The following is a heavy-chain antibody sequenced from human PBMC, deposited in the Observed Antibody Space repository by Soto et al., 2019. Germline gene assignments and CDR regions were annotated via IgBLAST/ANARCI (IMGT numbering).Heavy chain of an antibody. D-gene: IGHD2-15*01. V-gene: IGHV4-30-4*01. CDR2: IYYSGNT. Sequence: SETLSLTCTVSGGSISSGDYYWSWIRQPPGKGLEWIGYIYYSGNTYYNPSLKSRVTISVDTSKNQFSLKLSSVTAADTAVYYCARAVFCSGGSCYLAHYYYYYGMDVWGQGTTVTVSS. CDR1: GGSISSGDYY. J-gene: IGHJ6*02. CDR3: ARAVFCSGGSCYLAHYYYYYGMDV.